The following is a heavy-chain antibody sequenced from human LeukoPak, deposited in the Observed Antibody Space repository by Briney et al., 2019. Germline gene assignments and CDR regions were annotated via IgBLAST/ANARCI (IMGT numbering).Heavy chain of an antibody. J-gene: IGHJ4*02. Sequence: GGSLRLSCAASGSTFSSYGIHWVRQAPGKGLEWVAVIWYDGSNKYYADSVKGRFTISRDNSKNTLYLQMNSLRAEDPTVYYCATAYRFLEWLSPLDYWGQGTLVTVSS. V-gene: IGHV3-33*01. CDR3: ATAYRFLEWLSPLDY. CDR2: IWYDGSNK. D-gene: IGHD3-3*01. CDR1: GSTFSSYG.